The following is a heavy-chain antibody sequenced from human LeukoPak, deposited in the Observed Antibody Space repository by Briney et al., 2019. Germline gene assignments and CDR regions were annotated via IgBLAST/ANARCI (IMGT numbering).Heavy chain of an antibody. J-gene: IGHJ3*02. CDR1: GFTFDDYA. V-gene: IGHV3-9*01. CDR3: AKVDGVHNAFGI. D-gene: IGHD1-1*01. CDR2: ISWNSGSI. Sequence: PGGSLRLSCAASGFTFDDYAMHWVRQAPGKGLEWVSGISWNSGSIGYADSVKGRFTISRDNAKNSLYLQMNSLRAEDTAVYYCAKVDGVHNAFGIWGQGTMVTVSS.